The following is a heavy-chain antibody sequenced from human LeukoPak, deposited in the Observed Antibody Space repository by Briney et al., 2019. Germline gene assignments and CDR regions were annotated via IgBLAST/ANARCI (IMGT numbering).Heavy chain of an antibody. CDR3: AKDLDCSSTSCYPDY. J-gene: IGHJ4*02. D-gene: IGHD2-2*01. Sequence: GGSLRLSCAASGFTFSSYAMSWVRQAPGKGLEWVSAMSGSGGSTYYVDSVKGRFTISRDNSKNTLYLQMNSLRAEDTAVYYCAKDLDCSSTSCYPDYWGQGTLVTVSS. CDR1: GFTFSSYA. CDR2: MSGSGGST. V-gene: IGHV3-23*01.